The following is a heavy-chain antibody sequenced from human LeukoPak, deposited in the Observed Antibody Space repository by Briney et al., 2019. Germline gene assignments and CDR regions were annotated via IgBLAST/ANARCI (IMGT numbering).Heavy chain of an antibody. CDR3: ARAVGGADGH. CDR1: GFTLSSYW. J-gene: IGHJ4*02. V-gene: IGHV3-7*01. Sequence: PGGSLRLSCAASGFTLSSYWMNWVRQTPGKGLEWVANIKQDGSSKYYVDSVKGRFTISRDNAKNSLYLQMNSPRAEDTAVYYCARAVGGADGHWGQGTLVTVSS. CDR2: IKQDGSSK. D-gene: IGHD6-13*01.